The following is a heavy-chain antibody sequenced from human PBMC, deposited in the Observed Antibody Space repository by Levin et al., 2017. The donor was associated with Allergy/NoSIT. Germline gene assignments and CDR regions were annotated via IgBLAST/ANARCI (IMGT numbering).Heavy chain of an antibody. CDR3: ARRYYGVGTYYMDV. J-gene: IGHJ6*03. Sequence: LSLTCAASGFTVSSTYMSWVRQAPGKGLEWGSLIYRGGTTYYADSVKGRFTISRDNSNNTLYLQMNSLRAEDTAVYYCARRYYGVGTYYMDVWGKGTTVTVAS. CDR1: GFTVSSTY. V-gene: IGHV3-66*01. CDR2: IYRGGTT. D-gene: IGHD3-10*01.